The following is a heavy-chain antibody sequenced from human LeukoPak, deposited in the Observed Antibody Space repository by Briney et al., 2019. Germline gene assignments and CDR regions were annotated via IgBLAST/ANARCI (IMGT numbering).Heavy chain of an antibody. D-gene: IGHD5-24*01. J-gene: IGHJ3*02. CDR1: GYTFTGYY. CDR2: INPNTGGT. Sequence: ASVKVSCKASGYTFTGYYMNWVRQAPGQGLEWLVRINPNTGGTNFAQSFQGRVTMTRDTSITTAYMELSRLRSDDTAVDYCARVGDGLNDAFDIWGQGTMVTVSS. V-gene: IGHV1-2*06. CDR3: ARVGDGLNDAFDI.